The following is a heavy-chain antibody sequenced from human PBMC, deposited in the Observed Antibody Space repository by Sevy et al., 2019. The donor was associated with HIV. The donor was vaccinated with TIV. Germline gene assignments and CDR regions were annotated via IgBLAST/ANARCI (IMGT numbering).Heavy chain of an antibody. CDR3: ARGSSSPDYYGMDV. CDR1: GFTFSSYA. Sequence: SLRLSCAASGFTFSSYAMHWVRQAPGKGLEWVAVISYDGSNKYYADSVKGRFTIFRDNSKNTLYLQMNSLRAEDTAVYYCARGSSSPDYYGMDVWGQGTTVTVSS. CDR2: ISYDGSNK. J-gene: IGHJ6*02. D-gene: IGHD6-6*01. V-gene: IGHV3-30*04.